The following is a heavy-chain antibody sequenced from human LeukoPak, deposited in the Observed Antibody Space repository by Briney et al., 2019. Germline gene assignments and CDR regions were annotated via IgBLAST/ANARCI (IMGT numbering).Heavy chain of an antibody. CDR3: ARVSGIAAAGTFDY. D-gene: IGHD6-13*01. Sequence: GGSLRLSCAASGFTFSDYYMSWIRQAPGKGLEWVSYISSSSSYTNYADSVKGRFTTSRDNAKNSLYLLMNSLRAEDTAVYYCARVSGIAAAGTFDYWGQGTLVTVSS. V-gene: IGHV3-11*05. CDR1: GFTFSDYY. J-gene: IGHJ4*02. CDR2: ISSSSSYT.